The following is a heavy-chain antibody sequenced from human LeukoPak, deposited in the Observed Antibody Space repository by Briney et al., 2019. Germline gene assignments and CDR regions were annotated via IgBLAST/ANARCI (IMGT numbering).Heavy chain of an antibody. D-gene: IGHD3-10*01. CDR3: AKDLNYGLDV. V-gene: IGHV3-23*01. Sequence: GGSLRLSCAASKFAFSSYAMSWVRQAPGKGLEWVSALSGRGEKTFYADSVRGRFSISRDNSKNTLYLQMKSLRAEDTAVYYCAKDLNYGLDVWGQGTTVTVSS. CDR2: LSGRGEKT. CDR1: KFAFSSYA. J-gene: IGHJ6*02.